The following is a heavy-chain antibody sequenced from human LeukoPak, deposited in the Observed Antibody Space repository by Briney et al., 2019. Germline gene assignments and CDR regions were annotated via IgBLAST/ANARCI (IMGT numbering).Heavy chain of an antibody. J-gene: IGHJ4*02. D-gene: IGHD2-21*02. CDR2: ISGSGGTT. CDR1: GFTFSSYA. Sequence: GGSLRLSCAASGFTFSSYAMSWVRQAPGKGLEWVSGISGSGGTTYYADSVKGRFTISRDNSKNTLYLQMNSLRAEDTAVYYCARGTHIVVVTGGFDYWGQGTLVTVSS. V-gene: IGHV3-23*01. CDR3: ARGTHIVVVTGGFDY.